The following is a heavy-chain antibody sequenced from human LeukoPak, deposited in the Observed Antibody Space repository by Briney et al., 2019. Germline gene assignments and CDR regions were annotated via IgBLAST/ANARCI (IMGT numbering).Heavy chain of an antibody. J-gene: IGHJ3*02. CDR3: ARDLAYCGGDCYHDVFDI. D-gene: IGHD2-21*02. Sequence: ASVKVSCKASGYTFANCGLSWVRQAPGQGLEWLGWISAYNANTNYAQKVQGRVTMTTDTSTSTAYMELRSLRSDDTAVYYCARDLAYCGGDCYHDVFDIWGQGTMVTVSS. V-gene: IGHV1-18*04. CDR2: ISAYNANT. CDR1: GYTFANCG.